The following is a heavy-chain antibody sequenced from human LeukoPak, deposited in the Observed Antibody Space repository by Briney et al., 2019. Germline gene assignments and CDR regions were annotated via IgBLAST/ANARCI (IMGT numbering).Heavy chain of an antibody. V-gene: IGHV4-59*01. CDR3: ASGPYPAAGTDHQFDY. Sequence: KASETLSLTCTVSGASISNYYWSWIRQPPGKGLEWIGSVYYSGITHYNPSLKSRVTISADTSKNQFSLKLTSVTAADAAVYYCASGPYPAAGTDHQFDYWGQGTLVTVFS. J-gene: IGHJ4*02. CDR1: GASISNYY. CDR2: VYYSGIT. D-gene: IGHD6-13*01.